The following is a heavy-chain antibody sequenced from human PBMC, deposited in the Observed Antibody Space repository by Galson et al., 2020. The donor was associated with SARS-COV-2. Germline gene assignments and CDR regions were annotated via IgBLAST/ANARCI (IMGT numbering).Heavy chain of an antibody. V-gene: IGHV3-30-3*01. CDR1: GFTFSSYA. CDR2: ISYDGSNK. D-gene: IGHD3-16*02. CDR3: AREGYDYVWGSYRQTR. J-gene: IGHJ4*02. Sequence: GESLKISCAASGFTFSSYAMHWVRQAPGKGLEWVAVISYDGSNKYYADSVKGRFTISRDNSKNTLYLQMNSLRAEDTAVYYCAREGYDYVWGSYRQTRWGQGTLVTVSS.